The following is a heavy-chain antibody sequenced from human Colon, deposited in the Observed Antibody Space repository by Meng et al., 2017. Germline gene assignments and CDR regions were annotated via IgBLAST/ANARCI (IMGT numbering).Heavy chain of an antibody. J-gene: IGHJ4*01. Sequence: VQLVGSGGGLVKPGGSLSLSCAASGFTFSDYYMSWIRQAPGKGLEWVSSITGDSTYIYYADSVKGRFTVSRDNAKNSLYLQMNSLRADDTAVYYCTRGWMPEWGQGTLVTVSS. V-gene: IGHV3-11*06. D-gene: IGHD2-2*01. CDR3: TRGWMPE. CDR1: GFTFSDYY. CDR2: ITGDSTYI.